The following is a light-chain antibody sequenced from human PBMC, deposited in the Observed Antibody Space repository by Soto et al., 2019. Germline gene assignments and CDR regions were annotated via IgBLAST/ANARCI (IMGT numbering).Light chain of an antibody. CDR1: QSISNH. J-gene: IGKJ1*01. Sequence: DSQMKHATCSLSASVEDRVIITCLASQSISNHLNWYQQKPGKAPKLLIYKASSLESGVPSRFSGSGSGTEFTLTISSLQPDDFTTYYCQQSSCTPWSFAQGSKVDIK. V-gene: IGKV1-39*01. CDR3: QQSSCTPWS. CDR2: KAS.